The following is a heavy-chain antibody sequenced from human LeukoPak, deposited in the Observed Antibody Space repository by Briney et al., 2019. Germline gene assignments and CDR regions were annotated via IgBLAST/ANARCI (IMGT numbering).Heavy chain of an antibody. D-gene: IGHD2-2*01. CDR3: ARGGVDIVVVPAATRYNNWFDP. CDR1: VDSVSSNSAA. V-gene: IGHV6-1*01. Sequence: SQTLSLTCAVSVDSVSSNSAAWNWIRQSPSRGLEWLGRTYYRSKWYNDYAVSVKSRITINPDTSKNQFSLQLNSVTAADTAVYYCARGGVDIVVVPAATRYNNWFDPWGQGTLVTVSS. J-gene: IGHJ5*02. CDR2: TYYRSKWYN.